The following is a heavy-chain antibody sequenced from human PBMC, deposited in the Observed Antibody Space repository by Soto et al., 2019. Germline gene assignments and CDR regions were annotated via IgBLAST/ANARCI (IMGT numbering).Heavy chain of an antibody. V-gene: IGHV4-39*01. CDR2: IYYAGNA. J-gene: IGHJ4*02. D-gene: IGHD2-15*01. CDR1: GDSITKRLYY. Sequence: XETLSLTCTVSGDSITKRLYYWAWVRQTPGKGLEWIASIYYAGNAYYNPSLQSRVTISVDASKNQFSLELQSVTAADSAVYYSARVPYYCSGGDGAYSFDYWGQGTLVTVSS. CDR3: ARVPYYCSGGDGAYSFDY.